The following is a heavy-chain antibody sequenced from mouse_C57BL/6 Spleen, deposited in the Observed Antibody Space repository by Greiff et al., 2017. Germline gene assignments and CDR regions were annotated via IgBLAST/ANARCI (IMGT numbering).Heavy chain of an antibody. V-gene: IGHV5-6*01. Sequence: EVKLVESGGDLVKPGGSLKLSCAASGFTFSSYGMSWVRQTPDKRLEWVATISSGGSYTYYPDSVKGRYTISRDNAKNTLYLQMSSLKSEDTAMYYCARHTTMITTWYFDVWGTGTTVTVSS. CDR3: ARHTTMITTWYFDV. CDR1: GFTFSSYG. D-gene: IGHD2-4*01. CDR2: ISSGGSYT. J-gene: IGHJ1*03.